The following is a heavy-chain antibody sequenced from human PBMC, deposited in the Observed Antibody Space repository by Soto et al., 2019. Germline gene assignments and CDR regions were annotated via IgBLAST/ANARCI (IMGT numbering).Heavy chain of an antibody. CDR1: GGSISSGDYY. J-gene: IGHJ6*02. CDR2: IYYSGST. V-gene: IGHV4-30-4*01. Sequence: SETLSLTCPVSGGSISSGDYYWSWIRKPPGKGLEWIGYIYYSGSTYYNPSLKSRVTISVDTSKNQFSLKLSSVTAADTAVYYCARDFWSGYLGPRLSYGMDVWGQGTTVTVSS. CDR3: ARDFWSGYLGPRLSYGMDV. D-gene: IGHD3-3*01.